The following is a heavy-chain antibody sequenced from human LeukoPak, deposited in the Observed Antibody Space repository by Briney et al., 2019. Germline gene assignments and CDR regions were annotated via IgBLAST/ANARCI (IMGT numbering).Heavy chain of an antibody. CDR3: AKVTLKRGYYDSSGSPFDY. D-gene: IGHD3-22*01. CDR1: GFTFSSYA. J-gene: IGHJ4*02. CDR2: ISGSGGST. V-gene: IGHV3-23*01. Sequence: GGSLRLSCAASGFTFSSYAMSWGRQAPGKGLEWVSAISGSGGSTYYADSVKGRFTISGDNSKNTLYLQMNSLRAEDTAVYYCAKVTLKRGYYDSSGSPFDYWGQGTLVTVSS.